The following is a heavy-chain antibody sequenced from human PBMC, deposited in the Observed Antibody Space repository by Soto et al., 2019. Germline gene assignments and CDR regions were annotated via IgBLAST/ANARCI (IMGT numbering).Heavy chain of an antibody. CDR3: TIEGAYPGPDFHY. CDR1: GFTFSDRY. D-gene: IGHD3-16*01. CDR2: TKTKANSYTT. V-gene: IGHV3-72*01. J-gene: IGHJ4*02. Sequence: GGALRLSCAASGFTFSDRYMDWVRQAPGKGLEWVGRTKTKANSYTTEYAASVKGRFTISRDDSRNSVYLQMNSLKPDDTAVYYCTIEGAYPGPDFHYWGQGTLVTVSS.